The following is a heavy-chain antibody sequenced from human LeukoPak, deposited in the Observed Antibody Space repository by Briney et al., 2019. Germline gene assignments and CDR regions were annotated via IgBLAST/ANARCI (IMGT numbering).Heavy chain of an antibody. CDR3: ARYLLGEFDY. CDR2: INPSGGST. CDR1: GYTCTSYY. J-gene: IGHJ4*02. V-gene: IGHV1-46*01. D-gene: IGHD3-10*01. Sequence: ASVKVSCRASGYTCTSYYMHWVRQPPGQGLEWMGIINPSGGSTSYAQKFQGRVTMTRDTSTSTVYMELSSLRSEDTAVYYWARYLLGEFDYWGQGTLVTVSS.